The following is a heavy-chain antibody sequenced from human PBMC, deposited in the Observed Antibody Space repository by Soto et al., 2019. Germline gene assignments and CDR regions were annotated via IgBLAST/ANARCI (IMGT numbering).Heavy chain of an antibody. CDR3: ARVDSSYNYGMDV. CDR2: INPNSGGT. Sequence: ASVKVSCKASGYTFTGYYMHWVRQAPGQGLEWMGWINPNSGGTNYAQKFQGWVTMTRDTSISTAYMELSRLRSDDTAVYYCARVDSSYNYGMDVWGQGTTVTVSS. V-gene: IGHV1-2*04. D-gene: IGHD6-13*01. CDR1: GYTFTGYY. J-gene: IGHJ6*02.